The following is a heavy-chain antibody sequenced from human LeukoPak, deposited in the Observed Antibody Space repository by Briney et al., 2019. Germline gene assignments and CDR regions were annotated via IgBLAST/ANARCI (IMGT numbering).Heavy chain of an antibody. J-gene: IGHJ6*02. V-gene: IGHV4-59*01. CDR2: IYYSGST. D-gene: IGHD3-10*01. Sequence: SETLSRTCTVSGGSISSYYWSWIRQPPGRGLDWIGYIYYSGSTNYNPSLKSRVTITVDTSKNQFSLKLRFVTAADAAVYYCARVPYGSRSYYYHGMDVWGQGTTVTVSS. CDR3: ARVPYGSRSYYYHGMDV. CDR1: GGSISSYY.